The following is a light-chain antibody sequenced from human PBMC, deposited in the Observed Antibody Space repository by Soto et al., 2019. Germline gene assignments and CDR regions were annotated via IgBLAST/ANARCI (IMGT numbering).Light chain of an antibody. Sequence: EMVMTQSPATLSVSPGERATLSFMASQSVSGNLAWYQQKPGQAPRLLIYGASTRATGIPARFSGSGSGTEFTLTISSLQSEDFAVYYCQQYNNWPITFGQGTRLEIK. CDR2: GAS. CDR3: QQYNNWPIT. J-gene: IGKJ5*01. V-gene: IGKV3-15*01. CDR1: QSVSGN.